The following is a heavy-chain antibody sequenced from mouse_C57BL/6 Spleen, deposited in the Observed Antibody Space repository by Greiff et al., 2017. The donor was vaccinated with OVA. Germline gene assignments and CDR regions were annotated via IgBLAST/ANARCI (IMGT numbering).Heavy chain of an antibody. D-gene: IGHD1-1*01. V-gene: IGHV2-9-1*01. J-gene: IGHJ1*03. CDR1: GFSLTSYA. Sequence: QVQLKESGPGLVAPSQSLSITCTVSGFSLTSYAISWVRQPPGKGLEWLGVIWTGGGTNYNSAIKSRLSISKDNSKSQVFLKMNSLQTDDTARYYCARNTVYYGSSPNWYFDVWGTGTTVTVSS. CDR3: ARNTVYYGSSPNWYFDV. CDR2: IWTGGGT.